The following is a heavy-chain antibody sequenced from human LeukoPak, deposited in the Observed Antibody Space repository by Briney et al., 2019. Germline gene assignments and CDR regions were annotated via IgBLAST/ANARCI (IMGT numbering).Heavy chain of an antibody. CDR2: ISSASTYI. D-gene: IGHD3-10*01. CDR3: ARARTKFYYGSGGDYGMDV. V-gene: IGHV3-21*01. Sequence: GGSLRLSCAASRFTFTSYTMNWVRQAPGKGLEWVSSISSASTYIYYADSVKGRFTISRDNSRNTLYLQMNSLRAEDTAVYYCARARTKFYYGSGGDYGMDVWGQGTTVTVSS. CDR1: RFTFTSYT. J-gene: IGHJ6*02.